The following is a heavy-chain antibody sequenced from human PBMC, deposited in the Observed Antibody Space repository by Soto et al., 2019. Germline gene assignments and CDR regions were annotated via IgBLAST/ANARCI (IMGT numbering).Heavy chain of an antibody. D-gene: IGHD3-10*01. CDR3: AKDRHYPLDYFHY. CDR1: GFTFSSYA. J-gene: IGHJ4*02. Sequence: RRLSCAASGFTFSSYAMSWVRQAPGKGLEWVSAVSANGQGIYYADSVRGRFTISSDNSKNTVFLHMDSLSAEDTAVYYCAKDRHYPLDYFHYWGQGTLVTVSS. V-gene: IGHV3-23*01. CDR2: VSANGQGI.